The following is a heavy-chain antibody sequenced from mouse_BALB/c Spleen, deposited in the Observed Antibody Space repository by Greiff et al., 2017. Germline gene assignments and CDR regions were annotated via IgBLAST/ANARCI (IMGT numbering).Heavy chain of an antibody. CDR3: TRDHYGNYDYAMDY. J-gene: IGHJ4*01. V-gene: IGHV5-6-4*01. D-gene: IGHD2-1*01. CDR1: GFTFSSYT. CDR2: ISSGGSYT. Sequence: EVQRVESGGGLVKPGGSLKLSCAASGFTFSSYTMSWVRQTPEKRLEWVATISSGGSYTYYPDSVKGRFTISRDNAKNTLYLQMSSLKSEDTAMYYCTRDHYGNYDYAMDYWGQGTSVTVSS.